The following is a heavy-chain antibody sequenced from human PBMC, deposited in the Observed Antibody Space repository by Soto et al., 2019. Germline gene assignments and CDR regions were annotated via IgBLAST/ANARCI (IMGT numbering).Heavy chain of an antibody. CDR2: SSAYNGNT. CDR1: GYTFTSYG. Sequence: QVQLVQSGAEVKKPGASVKVSCKASGYTFTSYGISWVRQAPGQRLEWMGWSSAYNGNTNSAQKLEGRVTMTTDTSRSAAYMERRSLRSDDTAVYYCARVGGGGGLYGDYEGEYFQHWGQGTLVTVSS. D-gene: IGHD4-17*01. V-gene: IGHV1-18*01. CDR3: ARVGGGGGLYGDYEGEYFQH. J-gene: IGHJ1*01.